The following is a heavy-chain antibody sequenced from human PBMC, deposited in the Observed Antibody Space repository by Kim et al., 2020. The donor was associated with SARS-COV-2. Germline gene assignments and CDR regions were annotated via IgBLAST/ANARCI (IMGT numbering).Heavy chain of an antibody. Sequence: GGSLRLSCAASGFTFGDYAMHWVRQAPGKGLEWVSGISSNSGSICYADSVKGRFTISRDNAKNSLYLQMNSLRAEDTALYYCAKDLQWLVRSSEYYFDYWGQGTLVTVSS. V-gene: IGHV3-9*01. D-gene: IGHD6-19*01. J-gene: IGHJ4*02. CDR2: ISSNSGSI. CDR1: GFTFGDYA. CDR3: AKDLQWLVRSSEYYFDY.